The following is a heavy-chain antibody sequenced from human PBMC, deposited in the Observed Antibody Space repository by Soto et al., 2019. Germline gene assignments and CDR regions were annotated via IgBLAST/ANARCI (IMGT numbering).Heavy chain of an antibody. D-gene: IGHD2-15*01. CDR2: ISYDGSNK. CDR1: GFTFSSYG. J-gene: IGHJ3*02. V-gene: IGHV3-30*18. CDR3: AKVGSGPSRDAFDI. Sequence: GGSLRLSCSASGFTFSSYGMHWVRQAPGKGLEWVAVISYDGSNKYYADSVKGRFTISRDNSKNTLYLKMNSLRAEDTAVYYCAKVGSGPSRDAFDIWGQGTMVT.